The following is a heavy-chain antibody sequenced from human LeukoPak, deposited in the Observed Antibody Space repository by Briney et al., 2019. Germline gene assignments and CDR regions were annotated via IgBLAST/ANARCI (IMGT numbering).Heavy chain of an antibody. J-gene: IGHJ4*02. CDR2: ISWNSGSI. CDR3: AKGGAVTSNLFDF. V-gene: IGHV3-9*01. Sequence: GGSLRLFCAASGFTFDDYAMHWVRQAPGKGLEWVSGISWNSGSIGYADSVKGRFTISRDNAKNSLYLEMNSLRAEDTALYYCAKGGAVTSNLFDFWGQGTLVTVSS. CDR1: GFTFDDYA. D-gene: IGHD4-17*01.